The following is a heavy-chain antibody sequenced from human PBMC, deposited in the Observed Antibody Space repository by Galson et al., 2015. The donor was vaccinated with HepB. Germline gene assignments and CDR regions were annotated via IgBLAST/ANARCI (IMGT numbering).Heavy chain of an antibody. CDR3: ARGGYDQPLGHY. J-gene: IGHJ4*02. D-gene: IGHD7-27*01. Sequence: SLRLSCAASGFTFSSYEMNWVRQAPGKGLEWVSYISSSGSTIYYADSVKGRFTISRDNAKNSLYLQMNSLRAEDTAVYYCARGGYDQPLGHYWGQGTLVTVSS. CDR2: ISSSGSTI. CDR1: GFTFSSYE. V-gene: IGHV3-48*03.